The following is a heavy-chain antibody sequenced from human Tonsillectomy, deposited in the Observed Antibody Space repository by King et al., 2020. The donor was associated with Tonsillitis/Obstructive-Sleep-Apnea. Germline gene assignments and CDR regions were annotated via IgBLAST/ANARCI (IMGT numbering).Heavy chain of an antibody. CDR1: GYTFSIYA. CDR2: INTNTGNP. V-gene: IGHV7-4-1*02. D-gene: IGHD5-18*01. CDR3: AVRGYNYDNYFDY. J-gene: IGHJ4*02. Sequence: QLVQSGSELKKPGASMKVSCKASGYTFSIYAMNWVRQAPGQGLEWMGWINTNTGNPTYAQDFTGRFVFSLETPVSTPYLQTSSLKAEDTAVYYCAVRGYNYDNYFDYWGQGTLVTVSS.